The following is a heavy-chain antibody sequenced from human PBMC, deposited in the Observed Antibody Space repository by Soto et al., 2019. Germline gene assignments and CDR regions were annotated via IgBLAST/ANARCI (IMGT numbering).Heavy chain of an antibody. CDR1: GGSIRSYY. V-gene: IGHV4-31*03. Sequence: PSETLSLTCTVSGGSIRSYYWSWIRQHPGKGLEWIGYIYYSGSTYYNPSLKSRVTISVDTSKNQLSLKLSSVTAADTAVYYCARGPGTWGQGTLVTVSS. CDR3: ARGPGT. J-gene: IGHJ5*02. CDR2: IYYSGST.